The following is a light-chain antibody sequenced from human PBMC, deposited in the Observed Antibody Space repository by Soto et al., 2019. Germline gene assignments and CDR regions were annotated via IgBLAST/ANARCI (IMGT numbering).Light chain of an antibody. V-gene: IGKV3-15*01. CDR1: QSVSSN. Sequence: EIVMTQSPATLSVSPGERATLSCRASQSVSSNLAWYQQKPGQAPRLLISGASTRATGIPARFRGTGSGTEFTRTLRSIQPEDFALYFCQKYHIWPSWTFGQATKVDIK. CDR3: QKYHIWPSWT. CDR2: GAS. J-gene: IGKJ1*01.